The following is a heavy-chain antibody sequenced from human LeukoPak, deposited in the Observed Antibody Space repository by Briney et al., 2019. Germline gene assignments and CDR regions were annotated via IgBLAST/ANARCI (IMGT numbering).Heavy chain of an antibody. CDR3: ARDLAWSLDY. CDR1: GFTFSRYT. D-gene: IGHD1-26*01. Sequence: GASLRLSCAASGFTFSRYTMHWVRQAPGKGLEWVSYISSSSGTIYYAGSVKGRFTISRDNAKDSLYLQMNSLRDEDTAVYYCARDLAWSLDYWGQGTLVTVSS. J-gene: IGHJ4*02. CDR2: ISSSSGTI. V-gene: IGHV3-48*02.